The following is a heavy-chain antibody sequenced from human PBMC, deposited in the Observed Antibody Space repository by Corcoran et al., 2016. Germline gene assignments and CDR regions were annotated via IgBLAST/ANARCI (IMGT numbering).Heavy chain of an antibody. V-gene: IGHV4-38-2*02. CDR1: GYSISSDYY. J-gene: IGHJ5*02. Sequence: QVQLQESGPGLVKPSETLSLTCTVSGYSISSDYYRGWIRQPPGKGLEGIGSIYHSGSTYYNPSLKSRVTISVDTSKNQFSLKLSSVTAADTAVYYCARGTYSYGYNWFDPWGQGTLVTVSS. CDR2: IYHSGST. CDR3: ARGTYSYGYNWFDP. D-gene: IGHD5-18*01.